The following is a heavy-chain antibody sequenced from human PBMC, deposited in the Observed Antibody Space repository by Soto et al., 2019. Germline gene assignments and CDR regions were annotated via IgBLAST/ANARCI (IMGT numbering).Heavy chain of an antibody. V-gene: IGHV4-59*08. CDR3: ARRWGRSFDY. J-gene: IGHJ4*02. Sequence: SETLSLTCIVSGGSISSYYWSWIRQPPGKGLEWIGYIYYSGSTNYNPSLKSRVTISVDTSKNQFSLKLSSVTAADTAVYYCARRWGRSFDYWGQGTLVTVSS. CDR2: IYYSGST. CDR1: GGSISSYY. D-gene: IGHD2-15*01.